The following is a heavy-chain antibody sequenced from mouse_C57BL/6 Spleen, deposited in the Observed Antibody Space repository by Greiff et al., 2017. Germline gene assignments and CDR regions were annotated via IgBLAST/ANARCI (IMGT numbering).Heavy chain of an antibody. J-gene: IGHJ2*01. V-gene: IGHV1-4*01. Sequence: QVQLQQSGAELARPGASVKMSCKASGYTFTSYTMHWVNQRPGQGLEWIGYINPRSGYTKYNQKFKDKATLTADKSSSTAYMQLSSLTSEDSAVYYCARSDYDYDGYYFDYWGQGTTLTVSS. CDR3: ARSDYDYDGYYFDY. CDR1: GYTFTSYT. D-gene: IGHD2-4*01. CDR2: INPRSGYT.